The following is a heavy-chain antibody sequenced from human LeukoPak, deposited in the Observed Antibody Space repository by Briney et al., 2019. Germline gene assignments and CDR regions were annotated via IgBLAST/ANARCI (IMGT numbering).Heavy chain of an antibody. CDR3: ARHGCSTTSCAQFDP. CDR1: GYTFTSYG. D-gene: IGHD2-2*01. J-gene: IGHJ5*02. Sequence: GASVKVSCKASGYTFTSYGISWVRQAPGQGLEWMGIIYPGDSDTRYSPSFQGQVTISADKSISTAYLQWSSLKASDTAMYYCARHGCSTTSCAQFDPWGQGTLVTVSS. CDR2: IYPGDSDT. V-gene: IGHV5-51*01.